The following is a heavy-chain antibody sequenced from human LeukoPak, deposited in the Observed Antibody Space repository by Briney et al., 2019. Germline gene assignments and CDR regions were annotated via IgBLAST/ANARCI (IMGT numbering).Heavy chain of an antibody. J-gene: IGHJ4*02. Sequence: ASVKVSCKASGDTFTNQDMHWVRQAPGQRLEWIGCINPDNGDTKYSQEFQGRGTITRDTSATTAYMELSSLRSEGMAVYYCTLYNYWGQGTLVTVSS. V-gene: IGHV1-3*03. CDR1: GDTFTNQD. D-gene: IGHD1-14*01. CDR3: TLYNY. CDR2: INPDNGDT.